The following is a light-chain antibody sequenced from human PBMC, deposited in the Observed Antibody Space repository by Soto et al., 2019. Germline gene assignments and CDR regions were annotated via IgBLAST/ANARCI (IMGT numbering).Light chain of an antibody. Sequence: EIVMTQSPATLSVSPGERATLSCRASQSVSNNLAWYQKKPGQAPRLLIYGASTRATGIPARFSGSGSGTEFTRTISSLQSEDFAVYYCQQYNNWWTVGQGTRVEIK. J-gene: IGKJ1*01. V-gene: IGKV3-15*01. CDR2: GAS. CDR1: QSVSNN. CDR3: QQYNNWWT.